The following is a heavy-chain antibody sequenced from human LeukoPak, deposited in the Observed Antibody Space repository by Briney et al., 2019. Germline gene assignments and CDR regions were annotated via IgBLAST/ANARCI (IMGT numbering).Heavy chain of an antibody. CDR3: ASYSSFNWFDP. J-gene: IGHJ5*02. V-gene: IGHV1-18*01. CDR1: GYTFTRYG. CDR2: VSADNGNR. Sequence: ASVKASCKASGYTFTRYGITWVRQAPGQGREWMGWVSADNGNRNYAQNLQGRLTMTTDTSTNTTYMELRSLRSDDTAVYYCASYSSFNWFDPWGQGTLVTVSS. D-gene: IGHD4-11*01.